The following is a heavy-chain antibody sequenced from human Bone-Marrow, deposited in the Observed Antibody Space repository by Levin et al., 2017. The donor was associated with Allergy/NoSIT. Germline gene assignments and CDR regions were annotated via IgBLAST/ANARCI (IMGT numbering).Heavy chain of an antibody. CDR3: ARGSWGADCYMEV. CDR1: GFTFSNFG. V-gene: IGHV3-33*01. D-gene: IGHD6-13*01. CDR2: IWSDGTKK. Sequence: GGSLRLSCAASGFTFSNFGMHWARQAPGKGLEWVAVIWSDGTKKYYADSVKGRFTISRDNSKNTLDLQMNSLRAGDTGVYCCARGSWGADCYMEVWGKGTTVTVAS. J-gene: IGHJ6*03.